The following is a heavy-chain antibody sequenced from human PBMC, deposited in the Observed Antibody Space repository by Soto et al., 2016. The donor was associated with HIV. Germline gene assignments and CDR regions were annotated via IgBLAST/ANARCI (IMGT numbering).Heavy chain of an antibody. CDR3: ATSRTTVTRTRGYYFDY. Sequence: EVQLLESGGGLVQPGRSLRLSCAASGSTFNIHAMSWVRQTPGKGLEWVSTISGSGGTTYYADYVRGRFTTSRDNSKNILCLQMNSLRADDTALYYCATSRTTVTRTRGYYFDYWGQGALVIVSS. CDR2: ISGSGGTT. J-gene: IGHJ4*02. D-gene: IGHD4-17*01. CDR1: GSTFNIHA. V-gene: IGHV3-23*01.